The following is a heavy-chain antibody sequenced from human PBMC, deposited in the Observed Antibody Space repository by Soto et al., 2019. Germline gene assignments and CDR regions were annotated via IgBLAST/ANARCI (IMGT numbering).Heavy chain of an antibody. CDR1: GSSISPGYY. J-gene: IGHJ6*02. V-gene: IGHV4-38-2*01. Sequence: SETLSLTCAVSGSSISPGYYWGWIRQPPGKGLEWIGSIYHSGSTSYKPSLNSRATISVDKSNKQFSLKLRSVTAADTAVYYCARYGSAPPYYGMDVWGQGTTVT. CDR2: IYHSGST. D-gene: IGHD1-26*01. CDR3: ARYGSAPPYYGMDV.